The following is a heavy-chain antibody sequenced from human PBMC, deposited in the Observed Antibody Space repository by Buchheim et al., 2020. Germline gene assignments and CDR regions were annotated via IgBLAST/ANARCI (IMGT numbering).Heavy chain of an antibody. CDR3: ARALSYYYDSSGYYYFDF. J-gene: IGHJ4*02. Sequence: EVQLLESGGGLVQPGGSLRLSCAASGFTFSSYAMSWVRQAPGKGLEWVSAISGSGGSTYYADSVKGRFTISRDNSKNTLYLQMNNLRAEDTSVYYCARALSYYYDSSGYYYFDFWGQGTL. V-gene: IGHV3-23*01. CDR2: ISGSGGST. D-gene: IGHD3-22*01. CDR1: GFTFSSYA.